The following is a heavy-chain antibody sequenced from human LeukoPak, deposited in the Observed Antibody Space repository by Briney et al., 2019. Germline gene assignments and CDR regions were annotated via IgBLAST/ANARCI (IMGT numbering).Heavy chain of an antibody. CDR2: ISGTGGAT. D-gene: IGHD2-21*01. V-gene: IGHV3-23*01. Sequence: PGGSLRLSCVASGFSFGNYAMSWVRQALGKGLQWVSQISGTGGATWYAGFARDRFTISRDNSEKTLYLQMSGLRVEDTAMYYCVKDPRDTYGTNWFVSWGQGTLLIVSS. CDR3: VKDPRDTYGTNWFVS. J-gene: IGHJ5*01. CDR1: GFSFGNYA.